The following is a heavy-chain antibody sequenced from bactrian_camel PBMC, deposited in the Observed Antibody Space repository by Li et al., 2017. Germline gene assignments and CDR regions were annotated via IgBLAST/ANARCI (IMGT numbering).Heavy chain of an antibody. J-gene: IGHJ6*01. CDR1: GFTFRDYA. CDR3: AAEGSSWCSFGY. V-gene: IGHV3S31*01. CDR2: INGVGTNL. Sequence: VQLVESGGGLVQPGGSLGLSCVASGFTFRDYAIAWVRQAPGKGLEWVANINGVGTNLYYSESVKGRFTISRDNAKNTLYLEMNSLKTEDTAVYYCAAEGSSWCSFGYWGQGTQVTVS. D-gene: IGHD6*01.